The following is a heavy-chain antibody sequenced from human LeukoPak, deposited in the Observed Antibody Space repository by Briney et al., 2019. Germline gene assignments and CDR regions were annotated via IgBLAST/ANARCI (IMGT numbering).Heavy chain of an antibody. Sequence: GASVKVSCKASGYTFTGYYMHWVRQAPGQGLEWMGWINPNSGGTNYAQKFQGRVTMTRDTSISTAYMELSRLRSDDTAVYYCARDQEKVSYYYYYMDVWGKGTTVTVSS. CDR3: ARDQEKVSYYYYYMDV. V-gene: IGHV1-2*02. J-gene: IGHJ6*03. CDR1: GYTFTGYY. CDR2: INPNSGGT. D-gene: IGHD2-21*01.